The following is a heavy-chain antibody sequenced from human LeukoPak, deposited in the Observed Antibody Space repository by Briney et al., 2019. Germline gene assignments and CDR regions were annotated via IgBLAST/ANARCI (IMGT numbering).Heavy chain of an antibody. D-gene: IGHD6-19*01. CDR1: GFSVSNNY. J-gene: IGHJ4*02. CDR2: IYSGGST. V-gene: IGHV3-66*01. Sequence: GGSLRLSCAASGFSVSNNYMSWVRQAPGKGLEWVSVIYSGGSTFYADSVKGRFTISRDNSKNTLYLQMNSLRAEDTAVYYCARDDVAVTGALDFWGQGTLVTVSS. CDR3: ARDDVAVTGALDF.